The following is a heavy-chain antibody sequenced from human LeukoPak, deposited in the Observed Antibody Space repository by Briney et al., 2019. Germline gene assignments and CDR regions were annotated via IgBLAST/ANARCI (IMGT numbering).Heavy chain of an antibody. CDR3: ARDDGDY. CDR1: GFTFSSYS. V-gene: IGHV3-48*04. CDR2: RSSGSTK. Sequence: PGGSLRLSCAASGFTFSSYSMNWVRQAPGKGLEWVSYRSSGSTKYYADSVKGRFTISRDNAKNSLYLQMNSLRAEDTAVYYRARDDGDYWGQGTLVTVSS. J-gene: IGHJ4*02. D-gene: IGHD5-24*01.